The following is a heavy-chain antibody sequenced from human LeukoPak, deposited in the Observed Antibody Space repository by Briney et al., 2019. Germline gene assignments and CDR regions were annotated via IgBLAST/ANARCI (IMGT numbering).Heavy chain of an antibody. V-gene: IGHV1-18*04. CDR3: ARDSRLDNWFDP. CDR1: GYTFTGYY. Sequence: ASVKVSCKASGYTFTGYYMHWVRPAPGQGLEWMGWISAYNGNTNYAQKLQGRVTMTTDTSTSTAYMELRSLRSDDTAVYYCARDSRLDNWFDPWGQGTLVTVSS. CDR2: ISAYNGNT. J-gene: IGHJ5*02.